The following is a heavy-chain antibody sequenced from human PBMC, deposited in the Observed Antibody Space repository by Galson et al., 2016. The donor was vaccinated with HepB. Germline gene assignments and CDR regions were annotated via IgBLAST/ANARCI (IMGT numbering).Heavy chain of an antibody. D-gene: IGHD3-16*02. V-gene: IGHV3-30*03. J-gene: IGHJ4*02. CDR2: ISYDGSHQ. CDR3: ARDRRYDYVWGSYPYFDY. Sequence: SLRLSCAVSGFTFRIHGIHWFRQAPGKGLEWVAFISYDGSHQSYAGSVKGRFTISRDNSKNTLYLQMNSLRTEDTAVYYCARDRRYDYVWGSYPYFDYWGQGTLVTVSS. CDR1: GFTFRIHG.